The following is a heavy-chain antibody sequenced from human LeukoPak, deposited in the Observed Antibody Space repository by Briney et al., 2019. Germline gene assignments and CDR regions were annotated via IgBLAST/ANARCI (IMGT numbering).Heavy chain of an antibody. CDR3: ARDRYAGTTHFDAFDI. CDR1: GGTFSSYA. J-gene: IGHJ3*02. Sequence: SVKVSCKASGGTFSSYAISWVRQAPGQGLEWMGGIIPIFGTANYAQKFQGRVTITADKSTSTAYMELSSLRSEGTAVYYCARDRYAGTTHFDAFDIWGQGTMVTVSS. V-gene: IGHV1-69*06. CDR2: IIPIFGTA. D-gene: IGHD1-1*01.